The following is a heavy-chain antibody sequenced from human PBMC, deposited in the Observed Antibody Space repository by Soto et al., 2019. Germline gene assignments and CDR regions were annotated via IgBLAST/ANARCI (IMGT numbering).Heavy chain of an antibody. CDR1: GFTVSSNY. CDR2: IYSGGST. Sequence: PGGSLRLSCAASGFTVSSNYMSWVRQAPGKGLEWVSVIYSGGSTYYADSVKGRFTISRDNSKNTLYLQMNSLRAEDTAVYYCAKGHTAKRISEPFDYWGQGTLVTVSS. CDR3: AKGHTAKRISEPFDY. V-gene: IGHV3-53*01. D-gene: IGHD5-18*01. J-gene: IGHJ4*02.